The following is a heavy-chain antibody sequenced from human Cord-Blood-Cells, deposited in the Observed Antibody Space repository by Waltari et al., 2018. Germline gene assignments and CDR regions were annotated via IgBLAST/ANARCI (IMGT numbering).Heavy chain of an antibody. CDR1: GGSISRSSYY. J-gene: IGHJ6*02. D-gene: IGHD6-19*01. V-gene: IGHV4-39*01. Sequence: QLPLQESGPGLVKPSETLSLTCTVSGGSISRSSYYWGWIRQPPGKGLEWIGSIYYSGSTYYNPSLKSRVTISVDTSKNQFSLKLSSVTAADTAVYYCARQQDSSGWYYYYGMDVWGQGTTVTVSS. CDR2: IYYSGST. CDR3: ARQQDSSGWYYYYGMDV.